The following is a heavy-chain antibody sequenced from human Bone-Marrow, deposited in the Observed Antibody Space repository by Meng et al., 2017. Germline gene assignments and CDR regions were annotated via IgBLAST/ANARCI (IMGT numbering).Heavy chain of an antibody. CDR3: ASASQLDPVDDY. J-gene: IGHJ4*02. D-gene: IGHD1-1*01. CDR2: ISYDGSNK. V-gene: IGHV3-30*07. CDR1: GFTFSSYA. Sequence: GGSLRLSCAASGFTFSSYAMHWVRQAPGKGLEWVAVISYDGSNKYYADSVKGRFTISRDNSKNTLYLQMNSLRAEDTAVYYCASASQLDPVDDYWGQGTLVTVSS.